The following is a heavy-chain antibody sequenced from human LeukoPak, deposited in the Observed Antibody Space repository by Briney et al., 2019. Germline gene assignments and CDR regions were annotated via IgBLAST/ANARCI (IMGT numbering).Heavy chain of an antibody. J-gene: IGHJ6*02. V-gene: IGHV3-69-1*01. Sequence: GGSLRLSCAASGFTVSSNYISWVRQAPGKGLEWVSYISSTSTTYYADSVKGRFTISRDTAKNSLYLQMNSLRAEDTAVYYCAKELRLLEWLLYYYYYGMDVWGQGTTVTVSS. CDR1: GFTVSSNY. D-gene: IGHD3-3*01. CDR3: AKELRLLEWLLYYYYYGMDV. CDR2: ISSTSTT.